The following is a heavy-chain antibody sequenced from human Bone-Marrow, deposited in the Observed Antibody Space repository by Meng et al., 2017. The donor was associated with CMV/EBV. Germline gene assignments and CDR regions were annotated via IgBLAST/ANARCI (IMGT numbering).Heavy chain of an antibody. D-gene: IGHD6-6*01. J-gene: IGHJ3*02. CDR3: ARAGSSSGAFDI. V-gene: IGHV3-53*01. Sequence: GGSLRLSCTASGFTFGDYAMSWVRQAPGKGLEWVSVIYSGGHRYYAGSVKGRFTISRDNSKNTLHLQMNSLRAEDTAMYYCARAGSSSGAFDIWGQGTMVTVSS. CDR2: IYSGGHR. CDR1: GFTFGDYA.